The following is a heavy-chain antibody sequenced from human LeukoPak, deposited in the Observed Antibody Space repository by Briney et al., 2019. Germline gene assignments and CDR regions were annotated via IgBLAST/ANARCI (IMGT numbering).Heavy chain of an antibody. D-gene: IGHD2-15*01. Sequence: GGSLRLSCAASGFTFSTYAMSWVRQAPGKGLEWVTAIDRGGGSTDYADSVKGRFTISRDNSKNMLYLQMNNLRGEDTAVYYCGKDLLRWAFDIWGQGTMVIVSS. J-gene: IGHJ3*02. V-gene: IGHV3-23*01. CDR2: IDRGGGST. CDR3: GKDLLRWAFDI. CDR1: GFTFSTYA.